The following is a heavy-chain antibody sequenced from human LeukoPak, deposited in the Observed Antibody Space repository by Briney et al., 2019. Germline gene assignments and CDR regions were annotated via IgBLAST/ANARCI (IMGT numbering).Heavy chain of an antibody. CDR1: GFTFSNAW. CDR2: IKSKTDGGTT. D-gene: IGHD3-10*01. V-gene: IGHV3-15*01. J-gene: IGHJ4*02. Sequence: GGSLRLPCAASGFTFSNAWMSWVRQAPGKGLEWVGRIKSKTDGGTTDYAAPVKGRFTISRDDSKNTLYLQMNSLKTEDTAVYYCTTRFGELPIDYWGQGTLVTVSS. CDR3: TTRFGELPIDY.